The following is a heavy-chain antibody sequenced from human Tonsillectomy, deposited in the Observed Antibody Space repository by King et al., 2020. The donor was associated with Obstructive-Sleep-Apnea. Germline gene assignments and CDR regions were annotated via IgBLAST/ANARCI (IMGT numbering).Heavy chain of an antibody. CDR3: VRMGLARIAQGALSSGLKMS. V-gene: IGHV3-23*04. CDR1: GFTFSSYA. Sequence: VQLVESGGGLVQPGGSLRLSCAASGFTFSSYAMSWVRQAPGQGLEWVSTITGSDNSTHYADSLKGRFTISRDNSKNTLYLQTIGLRAEDTAVYYCVRMGLARIAQGALSSGLKMSWGRGTLVTVSS. D-gene: IGHD3-22*01. J-gene: IGHJ5*02. CDR2: ITGSDNST.